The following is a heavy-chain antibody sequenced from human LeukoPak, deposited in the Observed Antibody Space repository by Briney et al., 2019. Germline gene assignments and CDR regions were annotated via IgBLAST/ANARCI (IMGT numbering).Heavy chain of an antibody. CDR2: INPSGGST. Sequence: ASVKVSCKASGYSFTSYYMHWVRQAPGQGLEWMGIINPSGGSTSYAQKFQGRVTMTRDTSTNTVYMELSSLRSEDTAVYYCASVDSSGYYYDAFDIWGQGTMVTVSS. J-gene: IGHJ3*02. D-gene: IGHD3-22*01. V-gene: IGHV1-46*01. CDR1: GYSFTSYY. CDR3: ASVDSSGYYYDAFDI.